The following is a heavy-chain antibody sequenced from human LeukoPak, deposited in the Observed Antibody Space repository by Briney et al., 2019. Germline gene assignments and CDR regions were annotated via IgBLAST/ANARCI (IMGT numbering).Heavy chain of an antibody. CDR3: AKYYSNYFDS. CDR2: ISGSGGST. Sequence: GGSLRLSCAASGFTFVNYAMSWVRQAPGKGLEWVSTISGSGGSTYYADSVKGRFTISRDNSKNTLYLRMNSLSAEDTAVYYCAKYYSNYFDSWGQGTLVTVSS. V-gene: IGHV3-23*01. CDR1: GFTFVNYA. J-gene: IGHJ4*02. D-gene: IGHD4-11*01.